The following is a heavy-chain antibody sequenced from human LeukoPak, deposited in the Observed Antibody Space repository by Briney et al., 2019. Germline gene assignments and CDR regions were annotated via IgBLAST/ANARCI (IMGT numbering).Heavy chain of an antibody. D-gene: IGHD3-10*01. CDR2: ISGSGGST. J-gene: IGHJ5*02. CDR3: ARKGGSGTGNWFDP. V-gene: IGHV3-23*01. CDR1: GFTFSSYA. Sequence: GGSLRLSCAASGFTFSSYAMSWVRQAPGKGLEWVSAISGSGGSTYYADSVKGRFTISRDNSKNTLYLQMSSLRSEDTAVYYCARKGGSGTGNWFDPWGQGTLVTVSS.